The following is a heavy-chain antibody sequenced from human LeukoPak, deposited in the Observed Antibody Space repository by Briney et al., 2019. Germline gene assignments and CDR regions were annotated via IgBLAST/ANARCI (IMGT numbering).Heavy chain of an antibody. CDR2: ISTGSGLL. Sequence: AGGSLRLSCAASGFTFSSYSMNWVRQAPGKGLEWIAHISTGSGLLYYADSVKGRFTVSRDDAKNSLYLQVNTLTAEDTAVYYCVRDAIAASGSFSVWGQGTLVTVSS. V-gene: IGHV3-48*01. D-gene: IGHD6-13*01. J-gene: IGHJ4*02. CDR3: VRDAIAASGSFSV. CDR1: GFTFSSYS.